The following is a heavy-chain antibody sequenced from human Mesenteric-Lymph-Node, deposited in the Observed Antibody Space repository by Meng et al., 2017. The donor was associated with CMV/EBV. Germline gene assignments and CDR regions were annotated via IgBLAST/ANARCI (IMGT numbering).Heavy chain of an antibody. J-gene: IGHJ4*02. Sequence: VQVEQWAEGLLKPSETLSRSCAVYGGSFSGYYWSWIRQPPGKGLEWIGEINHSGSTNYNPSLKRRVTISVDTSKNQFSLKLSSVTAADTAVYYCARHQRWLKSEGGFNYWGQGTLVTVSS. D-gene: IGHD4-23*01. V-gene: IGHV4-34*01. CDR3: ARHQRWLKSEGGFNY. CDR1: GGSFSGYY. CDR2: INHSGST.